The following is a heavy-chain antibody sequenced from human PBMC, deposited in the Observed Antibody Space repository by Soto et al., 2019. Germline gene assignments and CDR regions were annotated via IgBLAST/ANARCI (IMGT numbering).Heavy chain of an antibody. V-gene: IGHV4-39*01. CDR3: ARGERAAGTVWWFAT. CDR2: IYYSGST. D-gene: IGHD6-13*01. CDR1: GGSISSSSFH. Sequence: QLQLQESGPGLVKPSETLSLTCTVSGGSISSSSFHWGWIRQPPGKGLEWIGSIYYSGSTYYSPSLKRRVTISADTPKNQFALKLSSVTAAATAVYYSARGERAAGTVWWFATWGKGTLVTVSS. J-gene: IGHJ5*02.